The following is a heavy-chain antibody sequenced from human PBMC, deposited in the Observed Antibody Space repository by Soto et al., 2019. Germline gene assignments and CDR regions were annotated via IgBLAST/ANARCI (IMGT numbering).Heavy chain of an antibody. J-gene: IGHJ5*02. V-gene: IGHV1-8*01. CDR1: GYAFSNND. CDR3: ARMATSGTLNWFDP. Sequence: QVQLVQSGAEVKEPGASVKVSCQASGYAFSNNDISWVRQGAGQGLEWMGWMKPNSGNGGYAQKFQGRVTMTRATSTGTAYIDLSRLTSDDTAIYYCARMATSGTLNWFDPRGQGTLVTLSS. CDR2: MKPNSGNG.